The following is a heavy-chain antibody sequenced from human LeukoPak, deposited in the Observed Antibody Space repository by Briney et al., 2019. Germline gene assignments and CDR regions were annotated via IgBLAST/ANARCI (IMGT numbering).Heavy chain of an antibody. CDR3: ARANSGDDDEFDY. Sequence: ASVTVSCKTSGYTFTGYYIHWVRQAPGQRLECLGWVNPNSGATGYVQKFRGRVTMTRDTSTSTAYMELSSLTSDDTALYYCARANSGDDDEFDYWGQGTLVTVSS. CDR2: VNPNSGAT. D-gene: IGHD5-12*01. V-gene: IGHV1-2*02. J-gene: IGHJ4*02. CDR1: GYTFTGYY.